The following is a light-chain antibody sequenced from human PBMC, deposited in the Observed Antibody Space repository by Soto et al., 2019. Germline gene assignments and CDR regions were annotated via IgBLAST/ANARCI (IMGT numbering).Light chain of an antibody. CDR2: GVS. V-gene: IGKV3-20*01. J-gene: IGKJ1*01. Sequence: EIVLTQSPGTLSLSPGEKATLSCRASQSVGDTFLSWYQQKPGLAPRLLIYGVSNRATGIPDRFSGSGSGTYFILTISRLEPEYFGLYYCGQFVSSPPRTFGQGTKVDIK. CDR3: GQFVSSPPRT. CDR1: QSVGDTF.